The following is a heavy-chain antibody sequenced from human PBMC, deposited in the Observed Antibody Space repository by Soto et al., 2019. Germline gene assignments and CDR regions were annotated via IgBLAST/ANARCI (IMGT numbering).Heavy chain of an antibody. Sequence: EVQLVESGGGLIQPGGSLRLSCAVSGFTVSNNYMSWVRQAPGKGLEGVSVIYSGGYTAYGDSVKGRFTISRDNSKHQLYLQRNSPGADDPGVYSCATQRGGGGYWGQGTLVTVSS. CDR2: IYSGGYT. V-gene: IGHV3-53*01. J-gene: IGHJ4*02. CDR1: GFTVSNNY. D-gene: IGHD6-25*01. CDR3: ATQRGGGGY.